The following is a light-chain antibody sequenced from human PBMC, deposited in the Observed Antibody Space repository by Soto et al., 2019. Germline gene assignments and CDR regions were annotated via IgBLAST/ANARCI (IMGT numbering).Light chain of an antibody. CDR3: QQYTRYSAYT. V-gene: IGKV1-5*03. Sequence: DIRMTQFPSTLSASIGDRVTITCRASQTISNWLAWYQQKPGKAPKLLIYKASSLETGVPSRFSGSGSGTEFTLTISSLQPDDFAPYYCQQYTRYSAYTCGQGTRLELK. J-gene: IGKJ2*01. CDR1: QTISNW. CDR2: KAS.